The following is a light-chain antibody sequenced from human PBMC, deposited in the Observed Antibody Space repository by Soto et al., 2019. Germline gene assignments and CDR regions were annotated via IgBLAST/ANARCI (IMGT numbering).Light chain of an antibody. CDR2: AAS. Sequence: DFQLTQSPSFLSASVGDRVTITCRASQGLRRDLAWYQQKPGKAPKLLIYAASTLQSGVPSRFSGSGSGTEFTLTISSLQPEDFATYYCQQLNSYPITFGQGTRLEIK. CDR1: QGLRRD. CDR3: QQLNSYPIT. V-gene: IGKV1-9*01. J-gene: IGKJ5*01.